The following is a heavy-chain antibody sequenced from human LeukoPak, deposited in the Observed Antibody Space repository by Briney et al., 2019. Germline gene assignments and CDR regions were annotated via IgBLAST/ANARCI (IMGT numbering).Heavy chain of an antibody. D-gene: IGHD3/OR15-3a*01. CDR2: IKSKISGETT. Sequence: GGSLRLSCAASGFTFSNAWMTWVRQAPGKGPEWVGRIKSKISGETTDYAAPVRGRFTISRDDSKNTLSLQMNSLKNEDTALYYCVAGTGRSDFDYWGQGTLVTVPP. V-gene: IGHV3-15*01. CDR3: VAGTGRSDFDY. J-gene: IGHJ4*02. CDR1: GFTFSNAW.